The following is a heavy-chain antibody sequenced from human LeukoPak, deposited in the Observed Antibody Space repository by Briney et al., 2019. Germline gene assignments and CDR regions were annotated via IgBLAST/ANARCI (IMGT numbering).Heavy chain of an antibody. CDR2: INYNVRT. D-gene: IGHD1-26*01. Sequence: KPSETLSLICAVDGGSFSGHCRSWTRQHPGKGLEWIGEINYNVRTNYSPSLNSRDTISVDTSKNQFYLKLSSVSAACTAVYYCAIGGSMVGATMWGQGTLVTVSS. J-gene: IGHJ4*02. CDR1: GGSFSGHC. CDR3: AIGGSMVGATM. V-gene: IGHV4-34*01.